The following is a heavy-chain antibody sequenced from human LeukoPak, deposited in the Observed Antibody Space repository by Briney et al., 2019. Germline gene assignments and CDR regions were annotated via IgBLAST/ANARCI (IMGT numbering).Heavy chain of an antibody. J-gene: IGHJ5*02. D-gene: IGHD6-13*01. CDR1: GYTFTSYD. CDR3: ARARPGYSRSWYRYWFDP. Sequence: GASVKVSCKASGYTFTSYDINWVRQATGQGLEWMGWMNPNSGNTGYAQKFQGRVTMTRNTSISTAYMELSSLRSEDTAVYYCARARPGYSRSWYRYWFDPWGQGTLVTVSS. CDR2: MNPNSGNT. V-gene: IGHV1-8*01.